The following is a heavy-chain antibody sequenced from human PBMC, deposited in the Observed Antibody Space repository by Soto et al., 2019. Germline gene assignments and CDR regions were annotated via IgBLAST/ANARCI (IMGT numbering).Heavy chain of an antibody. CDR1: GFTFSSYW. D-gene: IGHD2-2*02. V-gene: IGHV3-74*01. Sequence: PGGSMRLSCAASGFTFSSYWMHWVRQAPGKGLVWVSRINSDGSSTSYADSVKGRFTISRDNAKNSLYLQMNSLRAEDTAVYYSARVCSSTSCYRYYYYGMDFWGQGTTVTLS. CDR3: ARVCSSTSCYRYYYYGMDF. J-gene: IGHJ6*02. CDR2: INSDGSST.